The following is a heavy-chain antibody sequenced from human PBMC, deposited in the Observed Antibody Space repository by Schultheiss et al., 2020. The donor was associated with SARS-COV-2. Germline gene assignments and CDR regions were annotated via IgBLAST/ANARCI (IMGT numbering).Heavy chain of an antibody. CDR2: IYHSGST. J-gene: IGHJ6*02. CDR1: GGSISSGGYS. D-gene: IGHD4-17*01. V-gene: IGHV4-30-2*01. CDR3: AREGDYGDYAGENYYYGMDV. Sequence: SETLSLTCAVSGGSISSGGYSWSWIRQPPGKGLEWIGYIYHSGSTYYNPSLKSRVTISVDRSKNQFSLKLSSVTAADTAVYYCAREGDYGDYAGENYYYGMDVWGQGTTVTVSS.